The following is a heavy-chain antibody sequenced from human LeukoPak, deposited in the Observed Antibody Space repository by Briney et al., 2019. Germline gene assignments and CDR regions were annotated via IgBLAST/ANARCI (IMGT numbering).Heavy chain of an antibody. CDR1: GYTFTSYG. D-gene: IGHD3-22*01. V-gene: IGHV1-69*13. J-gene: IGHJ6*02. CDR3: ASSPGTYYYDSSGSYYYGMDV. CDR2: IIPIFGTA. Sequence: SVKVSCKASGYTFTSYGISWVRQAPGQGLEWMGGIIPIFGTANYAQKFQGRVTITADESTSTAYMELSSLRSEDTAVYYCASSPGTYYYDSSGSYYYGMDVWGQGTTVTVSS.